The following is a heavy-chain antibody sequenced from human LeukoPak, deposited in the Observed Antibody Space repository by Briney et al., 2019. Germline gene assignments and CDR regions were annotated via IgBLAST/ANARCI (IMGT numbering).Heavy chain of an antibody. CDR2: ISYDGSNK. V-gene: IGHV3-30-3*01. J-gene: IGHJ6*03. CDR1: GFTFSSYA. CDR3: ASAIAAAGTRAHYMDV. D-gene: IGHD6-13*01. Sequence: LRLSCAASGFTFSSYAMHWVRQAPGKGLEWVAVISYDGSNKYYADSVKGRFTISRDNSKNSLYLQMNSLRAEDTAVYYCASAIAAAGTRAHYMDVWGKGTTVTVSS.